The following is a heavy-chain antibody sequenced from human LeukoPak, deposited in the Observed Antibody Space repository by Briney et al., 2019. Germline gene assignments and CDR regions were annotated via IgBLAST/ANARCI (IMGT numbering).Heavy chain of an antibody. V-gene: IGHV4-4*07. CDR2: IYTSGST. Sequence: SETLSLTCTVSGGSISSYYWSWIRQPAGKGLEWIGRIYTSGSTNYNPSLKSRVTMSVDTSKNRFSLKLSSVTAADTAVYYCARSVVPAAKRGYYFDYWGQGTLVTVSS. CDR3: ARSVVPAAKRGYYFDY. D-gene: IGHD2-2*01. J-gene: IGHJ4*02. CDR1: GGSISSYY.